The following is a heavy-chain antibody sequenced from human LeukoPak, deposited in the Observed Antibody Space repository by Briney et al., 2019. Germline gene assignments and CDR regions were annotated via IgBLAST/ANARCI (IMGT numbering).Heavy chain of an antibody. Sequence: PGGSLRLSCAASGFTFSSYWMHWVRQAPGKGLVWVSRINRDGSVTNYADSVKGRFTISRDNAKNTLYLQMNSLRAEDTAVYYCAKAGGKPDYWGQGTLVTVSS. CDR2: INRDGSVT. CDR3: AKAGGKPDY. V-gene: IGHV3-74*01. J-gene: IGHJ4*02. CDR1: GFTFSSYW. D-gene: IGHD4-23*01.